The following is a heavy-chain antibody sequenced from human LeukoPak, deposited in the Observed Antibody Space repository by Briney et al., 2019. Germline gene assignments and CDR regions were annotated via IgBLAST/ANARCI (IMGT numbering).Heavy chain of an antibody. CDR2: ISGSGGST. Sequence: GGSLRLSCAASGFTFSSYAMSWVRQAPGKGLEWVSGISGSGGSTYYADSVKGRFTISRDNSKNTLYLQMNSLRAEDTAVYYCAKTTYYDFRSDYPEYYFDYWGQGTLVTVSP. J-gene: IGHJ4*02. D-gene: IGHD3-3*01. CDR1: GFTFSSYA. V-gene: IGHV3-23*01. CDR3: AKTTYYDFRSDYPEYYFDY.